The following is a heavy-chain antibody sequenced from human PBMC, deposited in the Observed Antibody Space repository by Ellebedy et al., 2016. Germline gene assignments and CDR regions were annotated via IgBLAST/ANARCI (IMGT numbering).Heavy chain of an antibody. CDR3: ARVGTTVTNKGPLDY. Sequence: GESLKISXAASGFTFDDSGMSWVRQTPGKGLEWVSGINFNGGSIGYADSVKGRFTISRDNAKNSLYLQMNSLRAEDTALYHCARVGTTVTNKGPLDYWGQGTLVTVSS. D-gene: IGHD4-17*01. CDR1: GFTFDDSG. J-gene: IGHJ4*02. V-gene: IGHV3-20*01. CDR2: INFNGGSI.